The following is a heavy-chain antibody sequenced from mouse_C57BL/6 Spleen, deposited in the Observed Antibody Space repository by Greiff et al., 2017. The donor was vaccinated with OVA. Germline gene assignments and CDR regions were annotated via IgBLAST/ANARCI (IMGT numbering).Heavy chain of an antibody. CDR2: INPSNGGT. D-gene: IGHD2-1*01. CDR1: GYTFTSYW. J-gene: IGHJ1*03. CDR3: ARGLSTMVTHYWYFDV. Sequence: QVQLQQPGTELVKPGASVKLSCKASGYTFTSYWMHWVKQRPGQGLEWIGNINPSNGGTNYNEKFKSKATLTVDKSSSTAYMQLSSLTSEDSAVYYCARGLSTMVTHYWYFDVWGTGTTVTVSS. V-gene: IGHV1-53*01.